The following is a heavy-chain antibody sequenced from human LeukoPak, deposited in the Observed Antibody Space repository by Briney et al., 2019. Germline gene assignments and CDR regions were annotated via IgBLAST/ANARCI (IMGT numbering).Heavy chain of an antibody. CDR3: ARYCSGHTCYSCIDY. V-gene: IGHV3-23*01. Sequence: GGSERLSCAASGFTFSNYVMTWVRLTPEKRLEWVSTIRGSDDTSGDSTYYAESVKGRFTISRDNSKNTLYLQMNSLRAEDTAIYYCARYCSGHTCYSCIDYWGQGT. CDR1: GFTFSNYV. D-gene: IGHD2-15*01. J-gene: IGHJ4*02. CDR2: IRGSDDTSGDST.